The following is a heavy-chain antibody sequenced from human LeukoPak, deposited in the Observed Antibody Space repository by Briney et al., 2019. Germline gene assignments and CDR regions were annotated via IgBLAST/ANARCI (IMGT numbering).Heavy chain of an antibody. V-gene: IGHV6-1*01. J-gene: IGHJ6*02. CDR3: ARDPSYSSSWYGYYYGMDV. D-gene: IGHD6-13*01. Sequence: SQTLSLTCAISGDSVSSNSAAWNWIRQSPSRGLEWLGRTYYRSKWYNDYAVSVKSRITINPDTSKNQFSLQLNSVTPGDTAVYYCARDPSYSSSWYGYYYGMDVWGQGTTVTVSS. CDR2: TYYRSKWYN. CDR1: GDSVSSNSAA.